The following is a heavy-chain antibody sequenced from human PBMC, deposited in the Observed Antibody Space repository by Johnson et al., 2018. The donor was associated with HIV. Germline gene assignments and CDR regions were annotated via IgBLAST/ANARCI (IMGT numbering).Heavy chain of an antibody. D-gene: IGHD3-22*01. CDR1: GFTFSTYA. CDR3: ARSSGYYGTDAFDI. Sequence: QVQLVESGGGVVRPGESLRLSCAASGFTFSTYAMHWVRQAPGKGLEWVSFIRFDGSNKYYADSVKGRFTISRDNSKNTLYLQMNSLRPEDTAVYYCARSSGYYGTDAFDIWGQGTMVTVSS. V-gene: IGHV3-30*02. J-gene: IGHJ3*02. CDR2: IRFDGSNK.